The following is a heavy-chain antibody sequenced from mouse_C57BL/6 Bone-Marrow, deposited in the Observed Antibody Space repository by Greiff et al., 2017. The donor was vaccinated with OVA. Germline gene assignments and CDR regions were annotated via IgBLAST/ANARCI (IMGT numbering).Heavy chain of an antibody. CDR3: ARITGF. CDR2: IDPSDSYT. J-gene: IGHJ3*01. V-gene: IGHV1-59*01. CDR1: GYTFTSYW. D-gene: IGHD1-3*01. Sequence: VQLKQPGAELVRPGTSVKLSCKASGYTFTSYWMHWVKQRPGQGLEWIGVIDPSDSYTNYNQKFKGKATLTVDTSSSTAYMQLSSLTSEDAAVYYCARITGFWGQGTLVTVSA.